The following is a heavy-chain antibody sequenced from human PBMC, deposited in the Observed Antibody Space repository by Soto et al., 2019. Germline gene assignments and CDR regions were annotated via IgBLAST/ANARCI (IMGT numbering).Heavy chain of an antibody. CDR1: GFTFSSYA. Sequence: GGSLRLSCAASGFTFSSYAMSWVRQAPGKGLEWVSAISGSGGSTYYADSVKGRFTISRDNSKNTLYLQMKSLRAEDTAVYYCARKRKVGATWTFDYWGQGTLVTVSS. CDR2: ISGSGGST. V-gene: IGHV3-23*01. D-gene: IGHD1-26*01. CDR3: ARKRKVGATWTFDY. J-gene: IGHJ4*02.